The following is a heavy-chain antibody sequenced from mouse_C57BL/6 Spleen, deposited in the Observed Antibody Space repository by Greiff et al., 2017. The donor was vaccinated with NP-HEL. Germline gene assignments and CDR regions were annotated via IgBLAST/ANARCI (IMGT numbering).Heavy chain of an antibody. V-gene: IGHV1-15*01. CDR2: IDPETGGT. D-gene: IGHD2-3*01. CDR1: GYTFTDYE. J-gene: IGHJ2*01. Sequence: QVQLQQSGAELVRPGASVTLSCKASGYTFTDYEMHWVKQTPVHGLEWIGAIDPETGGTAYNQKFKGKAILTADKSSSTAYMELRSLTSEDSAVYYCTGRRWRGLPHWGQGTTLTVSS. CDR3: TGRRWRGLPH.